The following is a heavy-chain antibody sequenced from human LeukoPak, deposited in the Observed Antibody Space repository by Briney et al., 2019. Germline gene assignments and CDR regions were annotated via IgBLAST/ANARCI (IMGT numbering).Heavy chain of an antibody. V-gene: IGHV1-2*02. CDR3: ARRDNWNDGGAFDI. D-gene: IGHD1-1*01. Sequence: GASVKVSCKASGYTFTGYYMHWVRQAPGQGVEWMGWINPNSGGTNYAQKFQGRVTMTRDTSISTAYMELSRLRSDDTAVYYCARRDNWNDGGAFDIWGQGTMVTVSS. CDR2: INPNSGGT. J-gene: IGHJ3*02. CDR1: GYTFTGYY.